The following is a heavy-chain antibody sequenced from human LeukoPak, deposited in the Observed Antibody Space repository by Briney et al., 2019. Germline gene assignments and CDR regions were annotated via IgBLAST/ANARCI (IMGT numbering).Heavy chain of an antibody. CDR3: ARDKRLVTMVRGVMDYYYYGMDV. D-gene: IGHD3-10*01. Sequence: SETLSLTCTVSGGSISSYYWSWIRQPPGKGLEWIGYIYYSGSTNYNPSLKSRVTISVDTSKNQFSLKLGSVTAADTAVYYCARDKRLVTMVRGVMDYYYYGMDVWGQGTTVTVSS. CDR2: IYYSGST. V-gene: IGHV4-59*01. CDR1: GGSISSYY. J-gene: IGHJ6*02.